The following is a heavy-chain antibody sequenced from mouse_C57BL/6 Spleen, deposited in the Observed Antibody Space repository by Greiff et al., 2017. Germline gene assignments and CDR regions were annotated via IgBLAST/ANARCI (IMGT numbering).Heavy chain of an antibody. D-gene: IGHD3-2*02. V-gene: IGHV1-26*01. CDR2: INPNNGGT. CDR3: ARSDSSGYLAWFAY. Sequence: EVQLQQSGPELVKPGASVKISCKASGYTFTDYYMNWVKQSHGKRLEWIGDINPNNGGTSYNQKFKGKATLTVDKSSSTAYMELHSLTSEYSAVYDGARSDSSGYLAWFAYWGQGTLVTVSA. CDR1: GYTFTDYY. J-gene: IGHJ3*01.